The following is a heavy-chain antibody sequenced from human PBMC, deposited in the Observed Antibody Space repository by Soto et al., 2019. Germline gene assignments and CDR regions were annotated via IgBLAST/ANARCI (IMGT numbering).Heavy chain of an antibody. V-gene: IGHV4-39*01. J-gene: IGHJ3*02. CDR1: GGSISSTNYF. CDR2: ISYGGST. CDR3: ARQGAGGRAFDI. Sequence: QLQLQESGPGLVKPSETLSLTCSVSGGSISSTNYFWGWIRQPPGKGLEWIGTISYGGSTYYNPSLQSRXXIXVXXSKNQLSLKLSSVTAADTAVYYCARQGAGGRAFDIWGQGTMVTVSS. D-gene: IGHD3-10*01.